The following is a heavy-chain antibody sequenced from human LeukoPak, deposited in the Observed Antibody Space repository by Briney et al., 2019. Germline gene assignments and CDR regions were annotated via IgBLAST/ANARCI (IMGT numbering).Heavy chain of an antibody. CDR1: GASISSHY. V-gene: IGHV4-59*11. Sequence: SETLSLTCAVSGASISSHYWSWIRQPPGKGLEWIGYTSGSISDNPSLKSRVAVLVDPSQNQVSLSLTSVTAADTAVHYCARVLAIFGLDTTDFYMDVWGKGTTVTVSS. J-gene: IGHJ6*03. CDR3: ARVLAIFGLDTTDFYMDV. CDR2: TSGSI. D-gene: IGHD3/OR15-3a*01.